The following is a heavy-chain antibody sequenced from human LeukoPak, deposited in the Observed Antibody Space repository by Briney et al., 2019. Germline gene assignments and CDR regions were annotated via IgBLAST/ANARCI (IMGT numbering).Heavy chain of an antibody. CDR3: AKAPLLGIVVVTYLDY. CDR2: ISSSSSYI. V-gene: IGHV3-21*04. J-gene: IGHJ4*02. D-gene: IGHD3-22*01. Sequence: GGSLRLSCAASGFTFSSYSMNWVRQAPGKGLEWVSSISSSSSYIYYADSVKGRFTISRDNSKNTLYLQMNSLRAEDTAVYYCAKAPLLGIVVVTYLDYWGQGTLVTVSS. CDR1: GFTFSSYS.